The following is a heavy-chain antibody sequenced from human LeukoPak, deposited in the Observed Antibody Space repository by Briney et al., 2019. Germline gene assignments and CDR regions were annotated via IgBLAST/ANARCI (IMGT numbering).Heavy chain of an antibody. V-gene: IGHV1-24*01. Sequence: ASVKVSCKVSGYTLTELSMHWVRQAPGKGLEWMGGFDPEDGETIYAQKFQGRVTMTEDTSTDTAYIELSSLRSEDTAVYYCASLLSGGWEKRDYYFDYWGQGTLVTVSS. CDR1: GYTLTELS. D-gene: IGHD6-19*01. J-gene: IGHJ4*02. CDR2: FDPEDGET. CDR3: ASLLSGGWEKRDYYFDY.